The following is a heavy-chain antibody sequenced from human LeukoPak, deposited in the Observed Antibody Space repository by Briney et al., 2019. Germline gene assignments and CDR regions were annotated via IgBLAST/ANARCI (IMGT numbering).Heavy chain of an antibody. V-gene: IGHV4-34*01. J-gene: IGHJ6*02. D-gene: IGHD3-3*01. CDR3: ARDNPRGDFWTNYYYGMDV. CDR2: VNHSGST. Sequence: SETLSLTCAVYGGSFSGYYWSWIRQPPGKGLEWIGEVNHSGSTNYNPSLKSRVTISVDTSKNQFSLKLSSVTAADTAVYYCARDNPRGDFWTNYYYGMDVWGQGTTVTVSS. CDR1: GGSFSGYY.